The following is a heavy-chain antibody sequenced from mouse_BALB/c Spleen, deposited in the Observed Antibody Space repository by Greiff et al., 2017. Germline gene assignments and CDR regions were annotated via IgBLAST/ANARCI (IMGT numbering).Heavy chain of an antibody. CDR3: ARSRGYGGYFDY. D-gene: IGHD1-1*02. V-gene: IGHV5-17*02. CDR1: GFTFSSFG. Sequence: VQLKQSGGGLVQPGGSRKLSCAASGFTFSSFGMHWVRQAPEKGLEWVAYISSGSSTIYYADTVKGRFTISRDNPKNTLFLQMTSLRSEDTAMYYCARSRGYGGYFDYWGQGTTLTVSS. J-gene: IGHJ2*01. CDR2: ISSGSSTI.